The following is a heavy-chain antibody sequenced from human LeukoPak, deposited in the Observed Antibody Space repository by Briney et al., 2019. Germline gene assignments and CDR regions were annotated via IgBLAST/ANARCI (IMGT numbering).Heavy chain of an antibody. V-gene: IGHV3-23*01. CDR3: AKGSIGAASTNWFDH. D-gene: IGHD6-13*01. CDR2: FSCSGTTT. J-gene: IGHJ5*02. Sequence: GVPLRLSCATSVFTLSSHAVNWVPQSPGKGLEGVSFFSCSGTTTYYAHSVKGRFTISRDNSKNTLYPQIHTLRSEDTTVYSCAKGSIGAASTNWFDHWGQGTLVTVSS. CDR1: VFTLSSHA.